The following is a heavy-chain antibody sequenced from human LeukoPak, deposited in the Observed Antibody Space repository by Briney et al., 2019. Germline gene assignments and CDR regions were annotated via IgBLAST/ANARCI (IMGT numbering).Heavy chain of an antibody. CDR1: GFIFSSYS. V-gene: IGHV3-21*06. Sequence: GGSLRLSCAASGFIFSSYSMNWVRQAPGKGLEWVSSINSSSSYRYYADSGKGRFTISRDNAKNSLYLQMNSLRAEDTAVYYCARAAGSPPYYYYMDVWGKGTTVTVSS. D-gene: IGHD6-13*01. J-gene: IGHJ6*03. CDR2: INSSSSYR. CDR3: ARAAGSPPYYYYMDV.